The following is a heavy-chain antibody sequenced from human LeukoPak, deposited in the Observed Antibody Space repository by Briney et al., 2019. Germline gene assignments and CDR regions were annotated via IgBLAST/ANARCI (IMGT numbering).Heavy chain of an antibody. J-gene: IGHJ4*02. CDR1: GGSISSGGHY. D-gene: IGHD6-13*01. V-gene: IGHV4-31*03. CDR2: IYYSGSS. Sequence: SETLSLTCTVSGGSISSGGHYWSWIRQHPEKGLEWIGHIYYSGSSFYNPSLKSRVTMSTDTSKNQLSLKLSSVTAADTAVYYCARDSQSREFDYWGPGTMVTVSS. CDR3: ARDSQSREFDY.